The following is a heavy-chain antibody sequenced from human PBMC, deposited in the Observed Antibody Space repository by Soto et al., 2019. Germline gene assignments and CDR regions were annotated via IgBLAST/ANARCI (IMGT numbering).Heavy chain of an antibody. D-gene: IGHD6-13*01. Sequence: GGSLRLSCAASGFTFSSYAMHWVRQAPGKGLEYVSAISSNGGSTYYANSVKGRFTISRDNSKNTLYLQMGSLRAEDMAVYYCARDRRAAADPAYYYYYMDVWGKGTTVTVSS. CDR2: ISSNGGST. CDR1: GFTFSSYA. J-gene: IGHJ6*03. CDR3: ARDRRAAADPAYYYYYMDV. V-gene: IGHV3-64*01.